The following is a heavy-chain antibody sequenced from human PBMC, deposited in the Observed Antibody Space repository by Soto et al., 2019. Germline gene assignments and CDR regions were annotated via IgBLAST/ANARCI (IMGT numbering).Heavy chain of an antibody. CDR3: ARDSTLSSGWDY. J-gene: IGHJ4*02. V-gene: IGHV1-69*08. D-gene: IGHD6-19*01. Sequence: QVQLVQSGAEVKKPGSSVKVSCKASGGTFSSYTISWVRQAPGQGLEWMGRIIPILGIANYAQKFQGRVTITADKSTSTAYMELSSLRSEDTAVYCCARDSTLSSGWDYWGQGTLVTVSS. CDR1: GGTFSSYT. CDR2: IIPILGIA.